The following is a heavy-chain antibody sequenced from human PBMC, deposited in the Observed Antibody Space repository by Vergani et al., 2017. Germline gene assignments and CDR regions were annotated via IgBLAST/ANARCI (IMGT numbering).Heavy chain of an antibody. D-gene: IGHD3-22*01. CDR1: GGSISSYY. J-gene: IGHJ4*02. CDR2: IYYSGST. Sequence: QVQLQESGPGLVKPSETLSLTCTVSGGSISSYYWSWIRQPPGKGLGWIGYIYYSGSTNYNPSLKSRVTISVDTSKNQFSLKLSSVTAADTAVYYCARVPHTRDSSGYFDYWGQGTLVTVSS. V-gene: IGHV4-59*01. CDR3: ARVPHTRDSSGYFDY.